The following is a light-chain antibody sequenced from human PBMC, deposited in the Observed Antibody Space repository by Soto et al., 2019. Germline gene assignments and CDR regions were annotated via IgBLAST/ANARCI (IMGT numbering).Light chain of an antibody. CDR3: AAWDGSLNGWV. Sequence: QSVLTQPPSASGTPGQRVTISCSGSSSNIGSNVVNWYQQLPGTAPKLLIYSNDQRPSGVPDRFSGSKSDTSASLAISGLQSEDEADYYCAAWDGSLNGWVFGGGTKLTVL. J-gene: IGLJ3*02. V-gene: IGLV1-44*01. CDR1: SSNIGSNV. CDR2: SND.